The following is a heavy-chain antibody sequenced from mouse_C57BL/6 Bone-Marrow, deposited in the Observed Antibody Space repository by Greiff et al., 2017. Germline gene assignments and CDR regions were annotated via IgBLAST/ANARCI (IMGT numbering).Heavy chain of an antibody. CDR3: ARKGYYSLEFFAY. Sequence: VKLVESGPGLVQPSQSLSITCTVSGFSLTSYGVHWVRQSPGKGLEWLGVIWSGGSTDNNAAFISKLSISKDNSTSQVFFKMNSLQADDTAIDYCARKGYYSLEFFAYWGQGTLVTVSA. D-gene: IGHD2-12*01. V-gene: IGHV2-2*01. CDR2: IWSGGST. CDR1: GFSLTSYG. J-gene: IGHJ3*01.